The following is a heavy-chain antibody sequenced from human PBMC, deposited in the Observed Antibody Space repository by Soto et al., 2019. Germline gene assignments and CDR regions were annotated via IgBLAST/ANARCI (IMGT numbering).Heavy chain of an antibody. D-gene: IGHD3-10*01. CDR1: GYNFAGYW. Sequence: PGESLKISCQGSGYNFAGYWIGWVRQMPGKGLDWMGVIYPGDSDTRYSPSFHGQVTISADKSISTAYLQWSSLKASDTAMYFCARLPGVRGVFDGFNVWGQGTMVTVSS. V-gene: IGHV5-51*01. J-gene: IGHJ3*01. CDR3: ARLPGVRGVFDGFNV. CDR2: IYPGDSDT.